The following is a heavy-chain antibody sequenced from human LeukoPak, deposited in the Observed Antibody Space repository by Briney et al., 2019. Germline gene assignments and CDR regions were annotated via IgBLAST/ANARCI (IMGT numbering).Heavy chain of an antibody. CDR2: INPNSGGT. CDR1: GYTFTGYY. CDR3: ARDRGAVAIFGVVIAPGSIDY. V-gene: IGHV1-2*02. Sequence: ASVKVSCKASGYTFTGYYMHWVRQAPGQGLEWMGWINPNSGGTNYAQKFQGRVTMTRDTSISTAYVELSRLRSDDTAVYYCARDRGAVAIFGVVIAPGSIDYWGQGTLVTVSS. J-gene: IGHJ4*02. D-gene: IGHD3-3*01.